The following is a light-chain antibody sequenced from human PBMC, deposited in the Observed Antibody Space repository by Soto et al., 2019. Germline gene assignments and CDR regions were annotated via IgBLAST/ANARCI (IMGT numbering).Light chain of an antibody. Sequence: EIVWTQSPGTVSLSPGERVTLSFRASQSVSSRNLAWYRQKPGQAPSLLIFGASNRATGIPDRISGSGSGTDFTLTISRLEPEDCAVYYCLRYGDSPPAYTFGQGTKLEIK. J-gene: IGKJ2*01. CDR1: QSVSSRN. CDR3: LRYGDSPPAYT. V-gene: IGKV3-20*01. CDR2: GAS.